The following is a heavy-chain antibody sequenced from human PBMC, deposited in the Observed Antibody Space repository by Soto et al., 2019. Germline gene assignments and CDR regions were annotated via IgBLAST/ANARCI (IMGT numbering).Heavy chain of an antibody. V-gene: IGHV3-11*01. CDR1: GFTFSDYY. J-gene: IGHJ3*02. CDR2: ISSSGSTI. CDR3: ASLYGDWGSPTSDAFDI. Sequence: PGGSLRLSCAASGFTFSDYYMSWIRQAPGKGLEWVSYISSSGSTIYYADSVKGRFTISRDNAKNSLYLQMNSLRAEDTAVYYCASLYGDWGSPTSDAFDIWGQGTMVTVSS. D-gene: IGHD4-17*01.